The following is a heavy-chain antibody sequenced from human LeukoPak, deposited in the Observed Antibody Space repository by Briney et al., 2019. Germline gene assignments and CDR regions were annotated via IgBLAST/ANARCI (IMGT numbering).Heavy chain of an antibody. CDR2: ISGSGGSR. CDR1: GFTFSSYA. V-gene: IGHV3-23*01. Sequence: PGGSLRLSCAASGFTFSSYAMSWVRQAPGKGLEWVSAISGSGGSRYYADSVKGRFTISRDNSKNTLYLQMNSLRAEDTAVYYCAKGSGYSSGWPQSFDYWGQGTLVTVSS. CDR3: AKGSGYSSGWPQSFDY. J-gene: IGHJ4*02. D-gene: IGHD6-19*01.